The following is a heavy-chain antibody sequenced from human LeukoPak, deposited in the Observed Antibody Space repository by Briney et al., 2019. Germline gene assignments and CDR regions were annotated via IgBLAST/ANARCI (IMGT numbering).Heavy chain of an antibody. Sequence: PGGSLRLSCAASGFTFSSYAMSWVRQAPGKGLEWVSAISGSGGSTYYADSVKGRSTISRDNSKNTLYLQMNSLRAEDTAVYYCAKGGDGDYGYYFDYWGQGTLVTVSS. CDR1: GFTFSSYA. J-gene: IGHJ4*02. D-gene: IGHD4-17*01. V-gene: IGHV3-23*01. CDR3: AKGGDGDYGYYFDY. CDR2: ISGSGGST.